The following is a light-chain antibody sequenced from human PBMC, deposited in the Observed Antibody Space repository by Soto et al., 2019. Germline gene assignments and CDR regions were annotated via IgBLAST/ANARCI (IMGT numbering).Light chain of an antibody. J-gene: IGLJ1*01. V-gene: IGLV2-14*03. CDR2: DVS. Sequence: QSVLTQPASVFGSPGQAIAISFPGNNSDVGAFNYVSWYQQHPGKAPKFMIFDVSSRPSGVSDRFSGSKSGNTASLTISGLQTEDEADYYCASYTTSSTYVFGTGTKVTVL. CDR3: ASYTTSSTYV. CDR1: NSDVGAFNY.